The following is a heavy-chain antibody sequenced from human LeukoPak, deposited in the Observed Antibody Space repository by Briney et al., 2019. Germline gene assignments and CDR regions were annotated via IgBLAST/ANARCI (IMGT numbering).Heavy chain of an antibody. CDR2: ITRSSRYI. V-gene: IGHV3-21*04. J-gene: IGHJ3*02. Sequence: PGGSLRLSCAASGFSFSNYSMTWVRQAPGKGLEWVSSITRSSRYIYYADSLKGRFTISRDNAKNSLYLQMNSLRAEDTALYYCASLSGTEQSGAFDIWGQGTMVTVSS. CDR1: GFSFSNYS. CDR3: ASLSGTEQSGAFDI. D-gene: IGHD1-26*01.